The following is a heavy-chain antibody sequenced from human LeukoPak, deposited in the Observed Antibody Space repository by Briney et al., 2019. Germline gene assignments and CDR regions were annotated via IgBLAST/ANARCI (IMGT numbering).Heavy chain of an antibody. D-gene: IGHD6-25*01. CDR1: GYTFTGYY. CDR3: ARGAARDIDAFDI. Sequence: ASVKVSCKASGYTFTGYYMHWVRQAPGQGLEWMGWINPNSGGTNYAQQFQGRVTMTTDTSTSTAYMEVRSLRSDDTAVYYCARGAARDIDAFDIWGQGTMVTVSS. J-gene: IGHJ3*02. V-gene: IGHV1-2*02. CDR2: INPNSGGT.